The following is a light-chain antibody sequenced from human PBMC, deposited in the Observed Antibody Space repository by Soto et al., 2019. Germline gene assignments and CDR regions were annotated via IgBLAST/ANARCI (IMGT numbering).Light chain of an antibody. CDR2: EVS. J-gene: IGLJ3*02. V-gene: IGLV2-14*01. Sequence: QSALTQPASVSGSPGQSITISCTGTSSDVGAYNYVSWYQQHPGKAPKLMIYEVSNRHSGVSNRFPGSKSGNTASLTISGLQAEDEGDYYCSSYTSGSTWVFGGETKVTVL. CDR1: SSDVGAYNY. CDR3: SSYTSGSTWV.